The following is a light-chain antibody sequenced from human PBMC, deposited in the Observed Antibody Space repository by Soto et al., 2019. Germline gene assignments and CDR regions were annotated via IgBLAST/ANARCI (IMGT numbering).Light chain of an antibody. CDR2: EGN. CDR1: SSDVGSYNL. CDR3: CSYVGARTYV. J-gene: IGLJ1*01. V-gene: IGLV2-23*01. Sequence: QSALTQPASVSGSPGQSITISCTGTSSDVGSYNLVSWYQQHPGKAPKLIIYEGNRRPSGVSSRFSGSKSGNTASLTISGLQAEDEADYYCCSYVGARTYVFGTGTKLTVL.